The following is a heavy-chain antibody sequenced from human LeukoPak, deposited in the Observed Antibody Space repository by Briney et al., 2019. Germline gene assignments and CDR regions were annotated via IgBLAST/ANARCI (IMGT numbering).Heavy chain of an antibody. CDR2: INHSGST. Sequence: SETLSLTCAVYGGSFSGYYWSWIRQPPGKGLEWIGEINHSGSTNYNPSLKSRVTISVDTSKNQFSLKLTSVTAADTAVYYCARDLGSSTPSGVWGRGTTVTVSS. D-gene: IGHD1-26*01. CDR3: ARDLGSSTPSGV. J-gene: IGHJ6*04. CDR1: GGSFSGYY. V-gene: IGHV4-34*01.